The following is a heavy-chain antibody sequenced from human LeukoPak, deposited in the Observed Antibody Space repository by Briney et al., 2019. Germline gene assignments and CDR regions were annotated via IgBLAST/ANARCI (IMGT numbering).Heavy chain of an antibody. D-gene: IGHD3-22*01. J-gene: IGHJ3*02. CDR1: GFTFSSYT. V-gene: IGHV3-21*01. CDR3: AREAGYYHSSNRDAFDI. Sequence: GGSLRLSCAASGFTFSSYTMNWVRQAPGKGLEWASSISSNGYYIYYADSLRGRFTISRDNAKNSLYLQVNSLRAEDTAVYYCAREAGYYHSSNRDAFDIWGQGTMVTVSS. CDR2: ISSNGYYI.